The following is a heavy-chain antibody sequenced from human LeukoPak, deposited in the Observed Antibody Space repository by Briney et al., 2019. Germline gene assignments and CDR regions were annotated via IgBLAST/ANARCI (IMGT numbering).Heavy chain of an antibody. D-gene: IGHD3-22*01. J-gene: IGHJ4*02. Sequence: GGSLRLSCAASGFTFSDYYMSWIRQAPGKGLEWVSYISSSGSTIYYADSVKGRFTISRDNAKNSLYVHMNSLKAEDTAVYYCARAWYYYETSGCHDYWGQGTLVTVSS. CDR3: ARAWYYYETSGCHDY. CDR2: ISSSGSTI. V-gene: IGHV3-11*01. CDR1: GFTFSDYY.